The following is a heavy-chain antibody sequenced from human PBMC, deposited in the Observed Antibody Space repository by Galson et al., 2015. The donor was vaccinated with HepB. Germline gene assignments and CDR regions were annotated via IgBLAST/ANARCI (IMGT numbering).Heavy chain of an antibody. Sequence: SLRLSCAASGFTFSSYAMSWVRQAPGKGLEWVSAISGSGGSTYYADSVKGRFTISRDNSKNTLYLQMNSLRAEDTAVYYCAKESVVVVPAAIKGDYFDYWGQGTLVTVSS. D-gene: IGHD2-2*01. V-gene: IGHV3-23*01. CDR3: AKESVVVVPAAIKGDYFDY. J-gene: IGHJ4*02. CDR1: GFTFSSYA. CDR2: ISGSGGST.